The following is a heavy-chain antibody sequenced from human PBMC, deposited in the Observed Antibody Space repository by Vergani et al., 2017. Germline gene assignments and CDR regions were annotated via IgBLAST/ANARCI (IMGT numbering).Heavy chain of an antibody. Sequence: QLQLQESDPGLVKPSQTLSLTCTVSGGSITSGSFYWSWIRQPAGKGLEWIGSIYHSGSTYYNPSLKSRVTISVDTCKNQFSLKLSSVTAADTAVYYCARLNGDYMRLSEYWGQGTLVAVSS. CDR2: IYHSGST. J-gene: IGHJ4*02. CDR3: ARLNGDYMRLSEY. CDR1: GGSITSGSFY. V-gene: IGHV4-61*02. D-gene: IGHD4-17*01.